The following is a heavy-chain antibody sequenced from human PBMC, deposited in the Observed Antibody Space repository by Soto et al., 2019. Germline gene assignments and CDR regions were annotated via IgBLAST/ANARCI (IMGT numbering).Heavy chain of an antibody. J-gene: IGHJ5*02. D-gene: IGHD4-17*01. CDR2: IWYDGSNK. CDR3: ASTASSYGDYGGWFDP. V-gene: IGHV3-33*01. Sequence: QVQLVESGGGVVQPGRSLRLSCAASGFTFSSYGMHWVRQAPGKGLEWVAVIWYDGSNKYYADSVKGRFTISRDNSKNTLYLKMNSLRAETTAVYYCASTASSYGDYGGWFDPWGQGTLVTVSS. CDR1: GFTFSSYG.